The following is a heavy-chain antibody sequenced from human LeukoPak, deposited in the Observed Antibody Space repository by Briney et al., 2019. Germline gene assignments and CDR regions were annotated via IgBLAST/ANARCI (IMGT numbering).Heavy chain of an antibody. CDR2: ISYDGSRK. CDR3: AKYAYNWNAPDGFDM. V-gene: IGHV3-30*18. Sequence: GGSLRLSCRASRFSFSDYDMHWVRQAPGKGPEWVAVISYDGSRKHYGDSVKGRFTISRDNSESTLFLQMNRLRTDDTSVYFCAKYAYNWNAPDGFDMWGQGTMVIVSS. J-gene: IGHJ3*02. CDR1: RFSFSDYD. D-gene: IGHD1-1*01.